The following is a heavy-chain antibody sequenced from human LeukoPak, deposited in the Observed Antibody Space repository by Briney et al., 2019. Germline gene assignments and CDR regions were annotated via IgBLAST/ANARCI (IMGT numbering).Heavy chain of an antibody. Sequence: GGSLRLSCAVSGFTFSSYAMSWVRQAPGKGLEWVSHISGSGGSTYYADSVKGRFTISRDNSMNTLYLQMNSLRAEDTAVYFCAKGRDSSGRQYFQHWGQGTLVTVSP. V-gene: IGHV3-23*01. CDR2: ISGSGGST. D-gene: IGHD3-22*01. CDR1: GFTFSSYA. J-gene: IGHJ1*01. CDR3: AKGRDSSGRQYFQH.